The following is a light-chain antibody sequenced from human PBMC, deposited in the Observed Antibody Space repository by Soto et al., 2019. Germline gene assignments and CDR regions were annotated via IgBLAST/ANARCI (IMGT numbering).Light chain of an antibody. CDR2: DVT. CDR3: CSYTNSLFV. V-gene: IGLV2-11*01. CDR1: SSDVGGYNF. J-gene: IGLJ1*01. Sequence: QSVLTQPRPVSRAHGQSVTFSLPGNSSDVGGYNFVSWYQQHPGKAPKLIIYDVTERPSGVPDRFSGSKSGNTASLTISGLQAEDEADYYCCSYTNSLFVFGTGTKVTVL.